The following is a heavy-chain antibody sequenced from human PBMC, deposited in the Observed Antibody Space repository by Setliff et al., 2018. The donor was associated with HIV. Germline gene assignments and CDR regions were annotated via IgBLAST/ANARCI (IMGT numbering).Heavy chain of an antibody. J-gene: IGHJ4*02. V-gene: IGHV4-30-4*01. Sequence: TLSPTCIVSGGSISSGDYYWSWIRQPPGKGPEWIGYIFHRGNTYYNPSLKSRVRILVDTSKNQFSLNLTSVTAAGTAVYFCARVGIGMVRGVMGVADYWGQGRLVTVSS. CDR2: IFHRGNT. CDR3: ARVGIGMVRGVMGVADY. D-gene: IGHD3-10*01. CDR1: GGSISSGDYY.